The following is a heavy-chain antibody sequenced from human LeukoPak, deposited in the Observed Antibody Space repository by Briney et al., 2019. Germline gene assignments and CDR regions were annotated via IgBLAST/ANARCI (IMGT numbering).Heavy chain of an antibody. J-gene: IGHJ6*03. Sequence: PSETLSLTCTVSGGSISSYYWSWIRQPPGKGLEWIGYIYYSGSTNYNPSLKSRVTISVDTSKNQFSLKLSSVTAADTAVYYCARYHRGAYSYGSLGHYYYMDVWGKGTTVTVSS. D-gene: IGHD5-18*01. V-gene: IGHV4-59*01. CDR2: IYYSGST. CDR1: GGSISSYY. CDR3: ARYHRGAYSYGSLGHYYYMDV.